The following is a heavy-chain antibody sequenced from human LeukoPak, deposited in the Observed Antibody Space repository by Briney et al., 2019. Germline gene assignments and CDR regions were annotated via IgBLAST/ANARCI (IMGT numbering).Heavy chain of an antibody. V-gene: IGHV4-59*01. J-gene: IGHJ4*02. D-gene: IGHD4-17*01. CDR3: AGESRDYGDYVPFDY. CDR1: GGSISSYY. Sequence: SETLSLTCTVSGGSISSYYWSWIRQPPGKGLEWIGYIYYSGSTNYNPSLKSRVTISVDTSKNQFSLKLSSVTAADTAVYYCAGESRDYGDYVPFDYWGQGTLVTVPS. CDR2: IYYSGST.